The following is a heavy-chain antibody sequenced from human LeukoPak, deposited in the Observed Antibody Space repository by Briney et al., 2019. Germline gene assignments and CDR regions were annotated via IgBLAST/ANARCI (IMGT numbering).Heavy chain of an antibody. Sequence: GASVKVSCKASGYTFTSYYMHWVRQAPGQGLEWMGIINPSGGSTSYAQKFQGRVTMTRDMSTSTVYMELSSLRSEDTAVYYCASSVGDGQHTPRKPSAGFDYWGQGNLVTVSS. J-gene: IGHJ4*02. V-gene: IGHV1-46*01. CDR2: INPSGGST. CDR3: ASSVGDGQHTPRKPSAGFDY. CDR1: GYTFTSYY. D-gene: IGHD2-21*01.